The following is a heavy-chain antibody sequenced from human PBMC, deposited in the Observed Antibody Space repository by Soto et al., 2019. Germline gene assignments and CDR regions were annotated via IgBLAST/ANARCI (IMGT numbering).Heavy chain of an antibody. V-gene: IGHV3-9*01. J-gene: IGHJ6*02. CDR2: ISWNSGSI. Sequence: GGSLRLSCAASGFTFDDYAMHWVRQAPGKGLEWVSGISWNSGSIGYADSVKGRFTISRDNAKNSLYLQMNSLRAEDTALYYCAKDRSGEAIPGYYYYGMDVWGQGTTVTVSS. D-gene: IGHD6-19*01. CDR3: AKDRSGEAIPGYYYYGMDV. CDR1: GFTFDDYA.